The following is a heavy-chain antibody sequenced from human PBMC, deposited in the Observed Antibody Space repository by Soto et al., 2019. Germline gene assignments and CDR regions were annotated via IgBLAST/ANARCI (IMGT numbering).Heavy chain of an antibody. CDR3: AKDRHPDGVWDIDW. J-gene: IGHJ4*02. Sequence: EVHLLESGGALLRPGGSRRLSCAASGFSFHEYTMNWVRQAPGKGREWVSGIYGAASGIYYADSVKGRFTISRDNSRNTVYLQMNNLRAEDTAVYYCAKDRHPDGVWDIDWWGQGARVTVSS. CDR2: IYGAASGI. V-gene: IGHV3-23*01. CDR1: GFSFHEYT. D-gene: IGHD4-17*01.